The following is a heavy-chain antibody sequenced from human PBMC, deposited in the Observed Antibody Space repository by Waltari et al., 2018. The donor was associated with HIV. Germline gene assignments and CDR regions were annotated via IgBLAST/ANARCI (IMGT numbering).Heavy chain of an antibody. CDR1: GFTFSSFG. D-gene: IGHD6-13*01. CDR3: AKDLRIAATNT. J-gene: IGHJ5*02. V-gene: IGHV3-23*01. Sequence: EVQLLESGGGLVQPGGSLRLSCAAFGFTFSSFGMCWVRRAPGKGRDGVSASSGSGGSTHDADAVKGRFTISRDNSKSTLYLQMNSLRAEDTAVYYCAKDLRIAATNTWGQGTLVTVSS. CDR2: SSGSGGST.